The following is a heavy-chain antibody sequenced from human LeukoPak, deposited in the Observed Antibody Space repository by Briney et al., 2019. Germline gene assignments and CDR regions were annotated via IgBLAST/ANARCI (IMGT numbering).Heavy chain of an antibody. V-gene: IGHV3-30*18. D-gene: IGHD6-13*01. CDR1: GFTFSNFG. J-gene: IGHJ4*02. Sequence: GRSLRLSCAASGFTFSNFGMHCVRQAPGKGLEWVAVISYDGSNQYYADSVKGRFTISRDNSKNTLYLQMNSLRPDDTAVYYCANLYSHTWFDYWGQGTLVTVSS. CDR2: ISYDGSNQ. CDR3: ANLYSHTWFDY.